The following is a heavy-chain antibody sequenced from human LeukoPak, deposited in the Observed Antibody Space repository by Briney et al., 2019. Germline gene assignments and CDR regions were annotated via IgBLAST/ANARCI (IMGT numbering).Heavy chain of an antibody. CDR3: AREDSYGYEGYFDY. J-gene: IGHJ4*02. CDR1: GYTFTSYG. D-gene: IGHD5-18*01. Sequence: ASVKVSCKASGYTFTSYGISWVRQAPGQGLEWMGWISAYNGNTNYAQKLQGRVTMTTDTSTSTAYVELRSLRSDDTAVYYCAREDSYGYEGYFDYWGQGTLVTVSS. CDR2: ISAYNGNT. V-gene: IGHV1-18*01.